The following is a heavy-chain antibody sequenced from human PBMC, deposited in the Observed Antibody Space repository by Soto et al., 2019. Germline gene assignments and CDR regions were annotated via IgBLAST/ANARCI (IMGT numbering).Heavy chain of an antibody. CDR3: ARRHSSSWYGLDY. J-gene: IGHJ4*02. D-gene: IGHD6-13*01. CDR2: IYHSGST. V-gene: IGHV4-38-2*01. Sequence: SETLSLTCAVSGYSISSGSYWGWLRQPPGKGLEWIGSIYHSGSTYYNPSLKSRVSISVDTSKNQFSLRLSSVTAADTAMYYCARRHSSSWYGLDYWGQGTLVTVSS. CDR1: GYSISSGSY.